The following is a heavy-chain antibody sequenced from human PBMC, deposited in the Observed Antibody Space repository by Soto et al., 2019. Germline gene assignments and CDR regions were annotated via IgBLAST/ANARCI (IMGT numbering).Heavy chain of an antibody. CDR3: AKDIDQSHCDFWSGQLIELIGYYYYCMDV. J-gene: IGHJ6*02. V-gene: IGHV3-23*01. CDR1: GFTFSSYA. Sequence: GGYLRLSCAASGFTFSSYAMSWVRQAPGKGLEWVSAISGSGGSTYYADSVKGRFTISRDNSKNTLYLQMNSLRAEDTAVYYCAKDIDQSHCDFWSGQLIELIGYYYYCMDVWGQGTTVTV. CDR2: ISGSGGST. D-gene: IGHD3-3*01.